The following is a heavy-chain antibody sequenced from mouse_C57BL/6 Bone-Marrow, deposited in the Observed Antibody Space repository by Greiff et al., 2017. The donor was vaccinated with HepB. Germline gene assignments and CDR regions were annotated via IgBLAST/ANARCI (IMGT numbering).Heavy chain of an antibody. V-gene: IGHV5-17*01. J-gene: IGHJ1*03. CDR3: ARSYGNYPWYFDV. CDR2: ISSGSSTI. D-gene: IGHD2-1*01. CDR1: GFTFSDYG. Sequence: EVHLVESGGGLVKPGGSLKLSCAASGFTFSDYGMHWVRQDPEKGLEWVAYISSGSSTIYYADTVKGRFTISRDNAKNTLFLQMTSLRSEDTAMYYCARSYGNYPWYFDVWGTGTTVTVSS.